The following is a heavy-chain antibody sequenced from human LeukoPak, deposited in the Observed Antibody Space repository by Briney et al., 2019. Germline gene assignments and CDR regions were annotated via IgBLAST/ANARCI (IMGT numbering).Heavy chain of an antibody. D-gene: IGHD5-24*01. CDR3: ARHDPVEMATIYAFDI. CDR1: GGSISSYY. V-gene: IGHV4-59*08. J-gene: IGHJ3*02. Sequence: SETLSLTCTVSGGSISSYYWSWIRQPPGKGREWIGYIYYSGSTNYNPSLKSRVTISVDTSKNQFSLKLSSVTAADTAVYYCARHDPVEMATIYAFDIWGQGTMVTVSS. CDR2: IYYSGST.